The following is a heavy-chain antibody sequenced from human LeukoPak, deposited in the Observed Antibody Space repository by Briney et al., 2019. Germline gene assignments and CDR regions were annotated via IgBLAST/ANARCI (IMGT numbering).Heavy chain of an antibody. J-gene: IGHJ4*02. V-gene: IGHV1-8*01. CDR2: MNPNSGSS. CDR1: GYTFTNYD. CDR3: AREGLDY. Sequence: ASVKVSCKASGYTFTNYDINWVRQATGQGLEWMGYMNPNSGSSAYAQKFQGRVTIITDASISTAYMELSGLRSEDTALYYCAREGLDYWGQGTLATVSS.